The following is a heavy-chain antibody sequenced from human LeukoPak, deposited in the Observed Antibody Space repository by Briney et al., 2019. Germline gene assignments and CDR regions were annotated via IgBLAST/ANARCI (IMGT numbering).Heavy chain of an antibody. J-gene: IGHJ4*02. CDR2: ISKSSSYI. D-gene: IGHD4-17*01. CDR1: GFTFSSYS. Sequence: GGSLRLSCAASGFTFSSYSMNWVRQAPGKGLEWVSCISKSSSYIDYAGSVKGRFTISRDNAKNSLYLQMNSLRAEDTALYYCATVPTTWGQGTLVTVSS. V-gene: IGHV3-21*04. CDR3: ATVPTT.